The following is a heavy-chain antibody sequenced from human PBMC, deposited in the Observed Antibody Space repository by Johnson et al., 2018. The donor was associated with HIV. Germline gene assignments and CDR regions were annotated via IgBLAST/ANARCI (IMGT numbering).Heavy chain of an antibody. CDR2: LVRGGST. Sequence: VQLVESGGGVVQPGRSLRLSCAGSGFTFSSLAIHWVRQAPGTGLEWVSVLVRGGSTYYADSVKGRFTISRDTSKNMLYLQMHSLRPEDSAVYYCTRGSFTDDAFDVWGLGTMVTVSS. CDR1: GFTFSSLA. D-gene: IGHD1-26*01. V-gene: IGHV3-66*02. J-gene: IGHJ3*01. CDR3: TRGSFTDDAFDV.